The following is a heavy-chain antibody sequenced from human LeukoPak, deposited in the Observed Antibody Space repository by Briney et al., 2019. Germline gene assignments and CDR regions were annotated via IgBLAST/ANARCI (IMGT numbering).Heavy chain of an antibody. V-gene: IGHV3-48*01. CDR2: ISSSSSTI. CDR1: GFTFSSYS. D-gene: IGHD3-22*01. Sequence: GGSLRLSCAASGFTFSSYSMNWVRQAPGKGLEWVSYISSSSSTIYYADSVKGRFTISRDNAKNSLYLQMNSLRAEDTAVYYCARVLGSMIPNPHAFDIWGQGTMVTVSS. J-gene: IGHJ3*02. CDR3: ARVLGSMIPNPHAFDI.